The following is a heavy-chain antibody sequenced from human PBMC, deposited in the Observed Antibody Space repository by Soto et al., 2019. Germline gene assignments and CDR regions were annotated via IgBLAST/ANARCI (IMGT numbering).Heavy chain of an antibody. V-gene: IGHV3-30-3*01. CDR2: ISYDGSNK. D-gene: IGHD4-17*01. CDR3: ARGAFKNFYGDYYFDY. Sequence: GGSLRLSCAASGFTFSSYAMHWVRQAPGKGLEWVAVISYDGSNKYYADSVKGRFTISRDNSKNTLYLQMNSLRAEDTAVYYCARGAFKNFYGDYYFDYWGQGTLVTVSS. CDR1: GFTFSSYA. J-gene: IGHJ4*02.